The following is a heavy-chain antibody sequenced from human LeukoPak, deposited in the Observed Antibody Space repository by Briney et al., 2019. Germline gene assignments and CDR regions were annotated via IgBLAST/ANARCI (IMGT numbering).Heavy chain of an antibody. V-gene: IGHV1-24*01. J-gene: IGHJ4*02. CDR3: ARDLSLGRHDDGEPFDY. Sequence: ASVKVSCKVSGYTLTELSMHWVRQAPGKGLEWMGGFDPEDGETIYAQKFQGRVTMTEDTSTDTAYMELSSLRSEDTALYYCARDLSLGRHDDGEPFDYWGQGTLVTVSS. CDR2: FDPEDGET. CDR1: GYTLTELS. D-gene: IGHD4-17*01.